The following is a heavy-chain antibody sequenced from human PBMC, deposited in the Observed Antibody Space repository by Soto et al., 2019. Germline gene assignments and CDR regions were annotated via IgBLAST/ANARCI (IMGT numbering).Heavy chain of an antibody. V-gene: IGHV3-30*04. J-gene: IGHJ4*02. CDR2: ISYDGSNK. Sequence: PGGSLRLSCAASGFTFSSYAMHWVRQAPGKGLEWVAVISYDGSNKYYADSVKGRFTISRDNSKNTLYLQMNSLRAEDTAVYYCAKVGVRGVIIASRTYFDYWGQGTLVTVSS. CDR1: GFTFSSYA. D-gene: IGHD3-10*01. CDR3: AKVGVRGVIIASRTYFDY.